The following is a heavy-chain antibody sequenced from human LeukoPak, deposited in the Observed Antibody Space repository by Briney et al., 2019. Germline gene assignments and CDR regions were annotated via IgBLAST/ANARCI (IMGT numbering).Heavy chain of an antibody. Sequence: ASVKVSCKTSGGTFSSYAISWVRQAPGQGLEWIGDIIPIFDTANYAQKFQGRVTITADESATTSYMELSSLRSVDTAVYYCARDATVRGPYGGHHFYSYMDVWGKGTTVTISS. CDR3: ARDATVRGPYGGHHFYSYMDV. CDR1: GGTFSSYA. CDR2: IIPIFDTA. D-gene: IGHD3-10*01. J-gene: IGHJ6*03. V-gene: IGHV1-69*13.